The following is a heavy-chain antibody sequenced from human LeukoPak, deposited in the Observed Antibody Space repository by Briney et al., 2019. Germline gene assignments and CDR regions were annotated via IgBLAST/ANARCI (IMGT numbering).Heavy chain of an antibody. D-gene: IGHD2-2*03. CDR3: ASDSGYHFDN. Sequence: SETLSLTCTVSGGSVSSCSYYWIWLRPPPGKELEWIGYISYSGSTNHNPSLKSRITISVDTSKNQFSLKLSSVIAADTAVYYCASDSGYHFDNWGQGALVTVSS. J-gene: IGHJ4*02. CDR1: GGSVSSCSYY. CDR2: ISYSGST. V-gene: IGHV4-61*01.